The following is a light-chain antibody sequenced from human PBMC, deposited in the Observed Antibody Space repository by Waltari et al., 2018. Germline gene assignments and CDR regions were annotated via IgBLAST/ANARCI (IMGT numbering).Light chain of an antibody. Sequence: EIVFTQSPATLPLSPGERATLACRASQSVSTFLAWYQQKPGQAPRLLISDATYRASGIPARFSGSGSGTDFTLTISSLEPEDFSVYYCLQRSNGRGTFGGGTRVEIK. CDR3: LQRSNGRGT. J-gene: IGKJ4*01. CDR1: QSVSTF. CDR2: DAT. V-gene: IGKV3-11*01.